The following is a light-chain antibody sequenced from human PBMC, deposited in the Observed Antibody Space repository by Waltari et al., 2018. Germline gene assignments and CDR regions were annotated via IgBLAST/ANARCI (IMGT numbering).Light chain of an antibody. CDR3: SSYTISSTPWV. V-gene: IGLV2-14*01. Sequence: QSALTQPASVSGSPGQSITISCTGTIREVVAYNSVSWYLHHPGKAPKLMIYEVSNRPSGVSNRFSGSKSGNTASLTISGLQTEDEADYYCSSYTISSTPWVFGTGTKVTVL. CDR1: IREVVAYNS. J-gene: IGLJ1*01. CDR2: EVS.